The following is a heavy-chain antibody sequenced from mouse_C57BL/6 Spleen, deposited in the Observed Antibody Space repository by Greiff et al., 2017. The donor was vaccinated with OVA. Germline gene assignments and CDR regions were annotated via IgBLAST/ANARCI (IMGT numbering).Heavy chain of an antibody. D-gene: IGHD2-2*01. CDR1: GYAFSSSW. J-gene: IGHJ1*03. Sequence: QVQLQQSGPELVKPGASVKISCKASGYAFSSSWMNWVKQRPGKGLEWIGRIYPGDGDTNYNGKFKGKATLTADKSSSTAYMQLSSLTSEDSAVYFCARCGYYGYFDVWGTGTTVTVSS. V-gene: IGHV1-82*01. CDR2: IYPGDGDT. CDR3: ARCGYYGYFDV.